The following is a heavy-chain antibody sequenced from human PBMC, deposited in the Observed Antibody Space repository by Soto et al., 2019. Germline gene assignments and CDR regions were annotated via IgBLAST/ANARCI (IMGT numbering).Heavy chain of an antibody. Sequence: PGGSLRLSCAASGFTFSSYAMSWVRQAPGKGLEWVSAISSSGGSTYYADSVKGRFTISRDNAKNSLYLQMNSLRAEDTAVYYCARDTRRNSVDSWGRGTLVTVSS. CDR2: ISSSGGST. J-gene: IGHJ4*02. D-gene: IGHD5-18*01. CDR3: ARDTRRNSVDS. CDR1: GFTFSSYA. V-gene: IGHV3-23*01.